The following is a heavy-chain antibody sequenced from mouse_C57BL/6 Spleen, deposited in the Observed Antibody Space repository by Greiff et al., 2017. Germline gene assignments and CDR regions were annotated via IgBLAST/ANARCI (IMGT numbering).Heavy chain of an antibody. CDR2: IDPSDSYT. CDR1: GYTFTSYW. D-gene: IGHD2-1*01. CDR3: ARHEGNYYWYFDV. J-gene: IGHJ1*03. V-gene: IGHV1-69*01. Sequence: VQLQQPGAELVMPGASVKLSCKASGYTFTSYWMHWVKQRPGQGLEWIGEIDPSDSYTNYNQKFKGKSTLTVDKSSSTAYMQLSSLTSEDSAVYYCARHEGNYYWYFDVWGTGTTVTVSS.